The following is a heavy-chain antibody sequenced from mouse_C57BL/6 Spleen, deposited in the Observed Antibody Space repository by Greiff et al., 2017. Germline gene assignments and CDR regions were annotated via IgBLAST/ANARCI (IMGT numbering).Heavy chain of an antibody. CDR1: GYTFTSYW. CDR2: IDPSDSYT. J-gene: IGHJ3*01. Sequence: VKLQQPGAELVMPGASVKLSCKASGYTFTSYWMHGVKQRPGQGLEWIGEIDPSDSYTNYNQKFKGKSTLTVDKSSSTAYMQLSSLTSEDSAVYYCARGDSSGLAWFAYWGQGTLVTVSA. D-gene: IGHD3-2*02. V-gene: IGHV1-69*01. CDR3: ARGDSSGLAWFAY.